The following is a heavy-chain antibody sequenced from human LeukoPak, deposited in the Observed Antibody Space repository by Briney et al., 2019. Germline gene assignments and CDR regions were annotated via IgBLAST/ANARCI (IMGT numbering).Heavy chain of an antibody. V-gene: IGHV1-2*02. CDR1: GYTFTGYY. CDR3: ARGLKLGYSYGYFFGY. D-gene: IGHD5-18*01. J-gene: IGHJ4*02. CDR2: INPNSGGT. Sequence: ASVKVSCKASGYTFTGYYMHWVRQAPGQGLEWMGWINPNSGGTNYALKFQGRVTMTRDTSISTAYMELSRLRSDDTAVYYCARGLKLGYSYGYFFGYWGQGTLVTVSS.